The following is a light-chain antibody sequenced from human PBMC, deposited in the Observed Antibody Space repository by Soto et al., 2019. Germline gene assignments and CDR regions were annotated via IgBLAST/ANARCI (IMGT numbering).Light chain of an antibody. Sequence: QSVLAQPASVSGSPGQSITISCSGTSSDIGSYDHVAWYQQFPGKSPKLIIYAVSDRPSGVSDRFSGSKSGISASLAISGLQTADEADYYCISYTDRQSYLFGTGTKLTAL. CDR2: AVS. V-gene: IGLV2-14*03. CDR3: ISYTDRQSYL. J-gene: IGLJ1*01. CDR1: SSDIGSYDH.